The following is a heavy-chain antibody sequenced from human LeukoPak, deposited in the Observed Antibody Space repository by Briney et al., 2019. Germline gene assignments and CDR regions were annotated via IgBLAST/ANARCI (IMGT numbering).Heavy chain of an antibody. CDR1: GFTFSNYW. D-gene: IGHD2-2*01. J-gene: IGHJ6*02. CDR3: AREPVVVPSFYYYYGMDV. CDR2: ISYDGSNK. Sequence: PGGSLRLSCAASGFTFSNYWMGWVRQAPGKGLEWVAVISYDGSNKYYADSVKGRFTISRDNSKSTLYLQMNSLRAEDTAVYYCAREPVVVPSFYYYYGMDVWGQGTTVTVSS. V-gene: IGHV3-30*03.